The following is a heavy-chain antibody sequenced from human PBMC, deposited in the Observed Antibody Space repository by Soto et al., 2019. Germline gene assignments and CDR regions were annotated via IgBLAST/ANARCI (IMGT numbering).Heavy chain of an antibody. Sequence: GGSLRLSCAASGFTFSSYWMHWVRQAPGKGLVWVSRIHRDGSSTSYADSVKGRFTISRDNAKNTLYLQMNSLRAEDTAVYYCVRWDSSSSHYCYGMDVWGPGTTVTVYS. CDR3: VRWDSSSSHYCYGMDV. CDR2: IHRDGSST. CDR1: GFTFSSYW. J-gene: IGHJ6*02. D-gene: IGHD6-6*01. V-gene: IGHV3-74*01.